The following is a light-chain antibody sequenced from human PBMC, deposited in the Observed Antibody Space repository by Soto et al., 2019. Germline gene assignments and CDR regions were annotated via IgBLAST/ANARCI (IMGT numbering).Light chain of an antibody. V-gene: IGKV3-15*01. CDR2: GAS. J-gene: IGKJ5*01. Sequence: EIVMTQSPATRSVSPGALATLSCRASQSVSSNLAWYQQKPCQAPRILIYGASTRATGIPARFSVSGSGTECTLTITGLQSEDVGGYYGQHHNNWPTFGQGTRLEIK. CDR1: QSVSSN. CDR3: QHHNNWPT.